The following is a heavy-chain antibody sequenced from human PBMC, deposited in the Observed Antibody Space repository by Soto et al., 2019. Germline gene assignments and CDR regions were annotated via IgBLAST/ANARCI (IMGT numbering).Heavy chain of an antibody. CDR3: ARLNIVGATYGLYYFDY. Sequence: PSETLSLTCAVSGGSISSSNWWSWVRQPPGKGLEWIGEIYHSGSTNYNPSLKSRVTISVDKSKNQFSLKLSSVTAADTAVYYCARLNIVGATYGLYYFDYWGQGTLVTVSS. D-gene: IGHD1-26*01. V-gene: IGHV4-4*02. CDR2: IYHSGST. J-gene: IGHJ4*02. CDR1: GGSISSSNW.